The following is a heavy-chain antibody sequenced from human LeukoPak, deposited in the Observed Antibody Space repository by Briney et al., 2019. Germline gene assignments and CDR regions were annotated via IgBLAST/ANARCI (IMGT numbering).Heavy chain of an antibody. V-gene: IGHV3-9*03. J-gene: IGHJ4*02. CDR2: ISWNSDSI. CDR1: GFTFSSYA. Sequence: PGGSLRLSCAASGFTFSSYAMHWVRQAPGKGLEWVSGISWNSDSIGYADSVKGRFTISRDNAKNSLYLQMNSLRAEDMALYYCAKGGGSTLIAVAGRSFDYWGQGTLVTVSS. D-gene: IGHD6-19*01. CDR3: AKGGGSTLIAVAGRSFDY.